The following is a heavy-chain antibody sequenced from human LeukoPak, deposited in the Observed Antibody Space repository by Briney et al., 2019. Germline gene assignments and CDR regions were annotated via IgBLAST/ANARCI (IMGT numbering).Heavy chain of an antibody. CDR1: GYTFMNYY. D-gene: IGHD5-18*01. Sequence: ASVKVSCKASGYTFMNYYMHWVRQAPGQGLEWMGWINPNSGGTKYAQTFKGRVTMTRDTSISTAYMELSSLRSDDTAVYYCARDGDTYGYYYYGMDVWGQGTTVTVSS. CDR3: ARDGDTYGYYYYGMDV. CDR2: INPNSGGT. J-gene: IGHJ6*02. V-gene: IGHV1-2*02.